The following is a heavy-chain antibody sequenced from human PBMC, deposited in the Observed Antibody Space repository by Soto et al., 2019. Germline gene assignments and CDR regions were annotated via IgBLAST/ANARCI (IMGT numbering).Heavy chain of an antibody. CDR2: INHSGST. V-gene: IGHV4-34*01. J-gene: IGHJ4*02. Sequence: PSETLSLTCAVYGGSFSGYYWSWIRQSPGKGLEWIGEINHSGSTNYNPSLRSRVAISVDTSKNQFSLKVFSVTAADTAVYYCARDRSSSWSETIFDYWGQGTLVTVSS. D-gene: IGHD6-13*01. CDR3: ARDRSSSWSETIFDY. CDR1: GGSFSGYY.